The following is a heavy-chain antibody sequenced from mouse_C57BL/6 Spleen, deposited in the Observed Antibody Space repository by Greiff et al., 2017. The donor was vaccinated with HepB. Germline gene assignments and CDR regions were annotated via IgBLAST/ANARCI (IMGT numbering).Heavy chain of an antibody. D-gene: IGHD1-1*01. J-gene: IGHJ2*01. CDR3: ARTTTVVAYYFDY. V-gene: IGHV1-61*01. Sequence: VKQRPGQGLEWIGNIYPSDSETHYNQKFKDKATLTVDKSSSTAYMQLSSLTSEDSAVYYCARTTTVVAYYFDYWGQGTTLTVSS. CDR2: IYPSDSET.